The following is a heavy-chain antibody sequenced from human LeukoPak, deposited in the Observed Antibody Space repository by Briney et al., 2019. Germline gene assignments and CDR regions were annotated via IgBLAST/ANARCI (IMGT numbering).Heavy chain of an antibody. V-gene: IGHV5-51*01. CDR1: GYSFSSHW. D-gene: IGHD6-13*01. CDR3: ARQSPYSSKWYGDY. J-gene: IGHJ4*02. CDR2: MYPGDSDT. Sequence: GESLEISCKGSGYSFSSHWIGWVRQMPGKGLEWMGIMYPGDSDTRYSPSFQGQVTISADKSISTAYLQWSSLKASDTAMYYCARQSPYSSKWYGDYCGQRNLVSASS.